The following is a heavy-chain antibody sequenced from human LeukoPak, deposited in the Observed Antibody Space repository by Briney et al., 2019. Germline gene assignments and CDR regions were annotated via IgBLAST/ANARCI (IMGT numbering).Heavy chain of an antibody. D-gene: IGHD6-25*01. CDR1: GFTFSDYY. CDR3: AKEVGYHPSLLD. CDR2: ISSSGSTI. V-gene: IGHV3-11*04. J-gene: IGHJ4*02. Sequence: GGSLRLSCAASGFTFSDYYMSWIRQAPGKGLEWVSYISSSGSTIYYADSVKGRFTISRDNSKNTLYLQMNSLRAEDTAVYYCAKEVGYHPSLLDWGQGTLVTVSS.